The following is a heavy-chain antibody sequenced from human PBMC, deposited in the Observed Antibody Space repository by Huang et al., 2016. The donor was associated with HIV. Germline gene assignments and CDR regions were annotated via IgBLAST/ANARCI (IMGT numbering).Heavy chain of an antibody. D-gene: IGHD3-3*01. Sequence: QILLIESGGGVVQPGRSLRLSCAASGFTFSSYGMHWVRQAPGKGLEWVAVISYDEENKYYAASVRGRFTISRDNSKNTLYLQMNSLRIEDTAVYYCARGPIRFLAWLLNFDYWGQGALVTVSS. CDR1: GFTFSSYG. V-gene: IGHV3-30*03. J-gene: IGHJ4*02. CDR3: ARGPIRFLAWLLNFDY. CDR2: ISYDEENK.